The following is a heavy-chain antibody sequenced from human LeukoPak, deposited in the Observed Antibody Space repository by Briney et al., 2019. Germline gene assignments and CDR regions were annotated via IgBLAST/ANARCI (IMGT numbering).Heavy chain of an antibody. CDR1: GGSICSSSYY. CDR2: IYYSGST. J-gene: IGHJ4*02. D-gene: IGHD6-19*01. Sequence: PGTPSLTCTVSGGSICSSSYYSGWIRQPAGKGLEWIGSIYYSGSTYYNPSLKSRVTISVDTSKNQVSLQRSCVTAADTAVYYCARRRSSGWYDYWGQGTLVTVSS. V-gene: IGHV4-39*01. CDR3: ARRRSSGWYDY.